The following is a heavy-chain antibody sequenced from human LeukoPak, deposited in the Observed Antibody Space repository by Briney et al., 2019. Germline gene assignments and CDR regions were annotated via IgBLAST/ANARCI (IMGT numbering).Heavy chain of an antibody. CDR1: GASISSGGYY. D-gene: IGHD1-26*01. Sequence: SETLSLTCTVSGASISSGGYYWSWIRQPPGKGLEWIGYIYHSGNTYYNPSLKSRVTISIDRSKNQFSLQLISMTPEDTAVYYCARGYSGTFFNYWGQGTLVTVSS. J-gene: IGHJ4*02. CDR2: IYHSGNT. CDR3: ARGYSGTFFNY. V-gene: IGHV4-30-2*01.